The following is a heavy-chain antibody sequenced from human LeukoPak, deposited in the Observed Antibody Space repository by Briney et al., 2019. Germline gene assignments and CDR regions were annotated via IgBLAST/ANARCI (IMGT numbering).Heavy chain of an antibody. J-gene: IGHJ4*02. CDR1: GGSISSYY. CDR3: AVSDCGGDCYEFYFDY. V-gene: IGHV4-4*07. D-gene: IGHD2-21*02. Sequence: SETLSLTCTVSGGSISSYYWSWIRQPAGKGLEWIGRIYTSGSTNYNPSHKSRVTMSVDTSKNQFSLKLSSVTAADTAVYYCAVSDCGGDCYEFYFDYWGQGTLVTVSS. CDR2: IYTSGST.